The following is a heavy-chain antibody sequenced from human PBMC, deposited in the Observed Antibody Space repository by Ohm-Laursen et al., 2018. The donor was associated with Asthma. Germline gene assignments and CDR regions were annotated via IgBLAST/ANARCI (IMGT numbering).Heavy chain of an antibody. CDR3: AKDGYSSGLDY. J-gene: IGHJ4*02. CDR2: ISWNSGSI. D-gene: IGHD6-19*01. V-gene: IGHV3-9*01. Sequence: SLRLSCSASGFTFDDYAMHWVRQAPGKGLEWVSGISWNSGSIGYADSVKGRFTISRDNAKNSLYLQMNSLRAEDTALYYCAKDGYSSGLDYWGQGTLVTVS. CDR1: GFTFDDYA.